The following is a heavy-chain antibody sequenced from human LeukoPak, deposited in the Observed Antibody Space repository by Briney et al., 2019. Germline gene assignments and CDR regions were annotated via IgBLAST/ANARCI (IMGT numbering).Heavy chain of an antibody. CDR1: GGTFSSYA. CDR2: IIPISGTA. V-gene: IGHV1-69*13. D-gene: IGHD7-27*01. J-gene: IGHJ4*02. CDR3: AGGPPNWGYDY. Sequence: ASVKVSCKASGGTFSSYAISWVRQAPGQGLEWMGGIIPISGTANYAQKFQGRVTITADESTSTAYMELSSLRSEDTAVYYCAGGPPNWGYDYWGPGTLVTVSS.